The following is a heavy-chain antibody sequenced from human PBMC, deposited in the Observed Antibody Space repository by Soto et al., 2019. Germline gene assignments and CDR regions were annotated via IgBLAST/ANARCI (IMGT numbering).Heavy chain of an antibody. CDR2: IYYSGST. CDR1: GGSISSYS. V-gene: IGHV4-59*01. J-gene: IGHJ4*02. Sequence: SETLSLSCTVSGGSISSYSWTWIRQPPGKGLEWIGYIYYSGSTNYNPSLKSRVIISIDTSKNQFSLKLSSVTAADTAVYYCARGRDDYGDPTRFDYWGQGTLVTVSS. CDR3: ARGRDDYGDPTRFDY. D-gene: IGHD4-17*01.